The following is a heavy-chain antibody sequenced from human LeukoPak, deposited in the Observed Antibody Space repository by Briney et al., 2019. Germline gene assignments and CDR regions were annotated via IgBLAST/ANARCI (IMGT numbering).Heavy chain of an antibody. J-gene: IGHJ4*02. CDR1: GYTFTNYW. V-gene: IGHV5-51*01. CDR3: ARPPLTLTATTDGY. CDR2: IYPGDSDT. D-gene: IGHD2-21*02. Sequence: GEALKISCSGSGYTFTNYWIGRVRQFPGKGLEWMGIIYPGDSDTRYSPSSQGQVTISADKSISTAYLQWSSLKASDTAMYYCARPPLTLTATTDGYWGQGTLVTVSS.